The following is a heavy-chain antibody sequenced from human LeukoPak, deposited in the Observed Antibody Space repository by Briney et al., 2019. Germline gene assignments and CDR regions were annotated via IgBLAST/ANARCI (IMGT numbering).Heavy chain of an antibody. CDR3: ARDPGGELLEGFDY. Sequence: SETLSLTCTVSGGSISSGGYYWSWIRQHPGKGLEWIGYIYYSGSTYYNPSLKSRVTISVDTSKNQFSLKLSSVTAADTAVYYCARDPGGELLEGFDYWGQGTLVTVSS. D-gene: IGHD1-26*01. V-gene: IGHV4-31*03. CDR1: GGSISSGGYY. J-gene: IGHJ4*02. CDR2: IYYSGST.